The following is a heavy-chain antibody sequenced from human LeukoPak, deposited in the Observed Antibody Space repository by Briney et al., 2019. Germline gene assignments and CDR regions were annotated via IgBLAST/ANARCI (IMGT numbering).Heavy chain of an antibody. J-gene: IGHJ6*03. Sequence: SETLSLTCTVSGGSISSSSCYWGWIRQPPGKGLEWIGSIYYSGSTYYNPSLKSRVTISVDTSKNRFSLKLSSVTAADTAVYYCARHVGTPYYYYYMDVWGKGTTVTVSS. CDR2: IYYSGST. D-gene: IGHD1-1*01. CDR3: ARHVGTPYYYYYMDV. CDR1: GGSISSSSCY. V-gene: IGHV4-39*01.